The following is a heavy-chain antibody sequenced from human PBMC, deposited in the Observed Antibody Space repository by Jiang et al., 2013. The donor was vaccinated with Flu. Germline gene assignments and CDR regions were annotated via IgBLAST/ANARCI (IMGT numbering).Heavy chain of an antibody. D-gene: IGHD4-17*01. Sequence: PGASVKVSCKASGYTFSNYAMHWLRQAPGQTFEWMGWINAGSADTKYSQKFQGRVTFTRDSSASTAYMELSSLRSEDTAVYYCAKPEGNDYGDYVLNYHYYHMDVWGQGTTVTVSS. CDR1: GYTFSNYA. J-gene: IGHJ6*02. CDR2: INAGSADT. V-gene: IGHV1-3*01. CDR3: AKPEGNDYGDYVLNYHYYHMDV.